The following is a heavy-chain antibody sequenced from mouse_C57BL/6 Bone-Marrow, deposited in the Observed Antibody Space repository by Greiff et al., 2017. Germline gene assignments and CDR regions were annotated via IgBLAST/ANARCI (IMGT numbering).Heavy chain of an antibody. Sequence: SGTVLARPGASVKMSCKTSGYTFTSYWIHWVKRRPGQGLEGLGAIYPGNSDTSYNQKFKGKAKLTAVTSASTAYMERSSLTNEDAAVYYCTTYGYAWFAYWGQGTLVTVSA. CDR1: GYTFTSYW. CDR3: TTYGYAWFAY. V-gene: IGHV1-5*01. J-gene: IGHJ3*01. D-gene: IGHD2-2*01. CDR2: IYPGNSDT.